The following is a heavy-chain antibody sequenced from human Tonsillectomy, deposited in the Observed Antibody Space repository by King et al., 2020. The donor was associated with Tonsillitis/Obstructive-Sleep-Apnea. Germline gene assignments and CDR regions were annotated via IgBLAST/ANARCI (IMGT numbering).Heavy chain of an antibody. CDR3: ARGKGAEQQLFDFDY. CDR2: ISYDGSNK. CDR1: GFTFSSYA. Sequence: QLVESGGGVVQPGRSLRLSCAASGFTFSSYAMHWVRQAPGKGLEWVAVISYDGSNKYYADSVKGRFTISRDNSKNTLYLQMNSLRAEDTAVYYCARGKGAEQQLFDFDYWGQGTLVTVSS. V-gene: IGHV3-30*04. J-gene: IGHJ4*02. D-gene: IGHD6-13*01.